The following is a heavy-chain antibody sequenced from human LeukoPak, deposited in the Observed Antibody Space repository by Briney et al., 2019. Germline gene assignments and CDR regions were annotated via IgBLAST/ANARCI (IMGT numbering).Heavy chain of an antibody. D-gene: IGHD1-26*01. CDR2: TYSGGST. CDR3: ATTFGGTYTAFDY. V-gene: IGHV3-66*01. J-gene: IGHJ4*02. CDR1: GFIVSSNF. Sequence: GGSLRLSCAASGFIVSSNFMSWVRQAPGKGLEWVSVTYSGGSTYSGDPVKGRFTISRDNSKNTLYLQMNSLRAEDTAVYYCATTFGGTYTAFDYGGQGTLVTVSS.